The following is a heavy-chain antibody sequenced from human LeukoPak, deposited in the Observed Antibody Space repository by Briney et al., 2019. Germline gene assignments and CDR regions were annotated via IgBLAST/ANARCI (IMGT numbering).Heavy chain of an antibody. CDR2: IYYSGST. CDR1: GGSFRSSSYY. D-gene: IGHD3-9*01. J-gene: IGHJ5*02. V-gene: IGHV4-39*01. Sequence: SETLSLICTVSGGSFRSSSYYWGWIRQPPGKGLEWIGSIYYSGSTYYNPSLKSRVTISVDTSKNQFSLKLSSVTAADTAVYYCASLYYDILTGPPPWGQGTLVTVSS. CDR3: ASLYYDILTGPPP.